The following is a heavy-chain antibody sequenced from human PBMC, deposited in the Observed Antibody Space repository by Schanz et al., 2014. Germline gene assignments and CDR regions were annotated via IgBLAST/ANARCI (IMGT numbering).Heavy chain of an antibody. CDR3: VAAQTDYGEFELDY. J-gene: IGHJ4*02. V-gene: IGHV3-11*04. Sequence: QVLLVESGGGLVKPGGSLRLSCSASGFTFSDSFMSWIRQTPGKGLEWLSYISSSGNIIHYADSVKGRFTISRDNSKNTLFLQMNSLRGEDAAVYYCVAAQTDYGEFELDYWGQGTLVTVSS. CDR1: GFTFSDSF. CDR2: ISSSGNII. D-gene: IGHD4-17*01.